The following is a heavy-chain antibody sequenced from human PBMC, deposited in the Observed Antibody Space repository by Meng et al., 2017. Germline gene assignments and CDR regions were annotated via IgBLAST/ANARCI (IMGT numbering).Heavy chain of an antibody. Sequence: ASVKVSCKASGYTFTSYYIHWVRQAPGQGLEWMGITNPSGGSTSYAQKFQGRVTMTRDTSTSTVYMELSSLRSEDTAVDYCARGAAGYWYDSSGYWYHDYWGQGTLVTVSS. J-gene: IGHJ4*02. CDR3: ARGAAGYWYDSSGYWYHDY. D-gene: IGHD3-22*01. CDR1: GYTFTSYY. V-gene: IGHV1-46*01. CDR2: TNPSGGST.